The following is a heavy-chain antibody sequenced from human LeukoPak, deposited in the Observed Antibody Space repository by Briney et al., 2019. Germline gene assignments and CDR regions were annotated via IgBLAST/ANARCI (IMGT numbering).Heavy chain of an antibody. CDR3: ARMSVETLSRDYYYYGMDV. D-gene: IGHD3-3*01. V-gene: IGHV3-23*01. Sequence: GGSLRLSCAASGFTFSSYAMSWVRQAPGKGLEWVSVISGSGGSTNYADSVQGRFTISRDNSKNTLYLQMNSLRAEDTAVYYCARMSVETLSRDYYYYGMDVWGQGTTVTVSS. J-gene: IGHJ6*02. CDR2: ISGSGGST. CDR1: GFTFSSYA.